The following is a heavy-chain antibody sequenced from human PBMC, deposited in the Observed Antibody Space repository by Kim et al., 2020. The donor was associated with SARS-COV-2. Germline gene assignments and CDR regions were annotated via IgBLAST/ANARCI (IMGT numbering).Heavy chain of an antibody. V-gene: IGHV1-69*04. CDR2: IIPILGIA. CDR1: GGTFSSYA. CDR3: ARETYSGSYYVDY. Sequence: SVKVSCKASGGTFSSYAISWVRQAPGQGLEWMGRIIPILGIANYAQKFQGRVTITADKSTSTAYMELSSLRSEDTAVYYCARETYSGSYYVDYWGQGTLVTVSS. J-gene: IGHJ4*02. D-gene: IGHD1-26*01.